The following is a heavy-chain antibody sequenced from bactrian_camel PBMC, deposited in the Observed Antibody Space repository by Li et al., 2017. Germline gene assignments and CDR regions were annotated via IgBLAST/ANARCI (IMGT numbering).Heavy chain of an antibody. Sequence: VQLVESGGELVQPGGSLRLSCGASGFTFSRYAMNWVRQAPGKGLEWVSTINSDDSIIGYADSVKGRFTISRDNAKNTLYLQMGSRKPEDTAVYYCVRPGENGGTFGYWGQGTQVTVS. CDR1: GFTFSRYA. D-gene: IGHD6*01. V-gene: IGHV3S42*01. CDR2: INSDDSII. J-gene: IGHJ6*01. CDR3: VRPGENGGTFGY.